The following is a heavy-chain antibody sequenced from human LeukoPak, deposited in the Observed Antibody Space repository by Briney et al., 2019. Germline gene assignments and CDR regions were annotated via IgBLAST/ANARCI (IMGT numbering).Heavy chain of an antibody. CDR3: ARNKLGSGGPPPAY. V-gene: IGHV4-59*01. Sequence: SETLSLTCTVSGGXXNXXXXTXIXXXXXKXXEXIXYISDMGRTHYKPPLKSRGTISVDTSKNQFPLKLTSVTPADTAVYYWARNKLGSGGPPPAYWGRGTMPTV. J-gene: IGHJ4*02. CDR1: GGXXNXXX. CDR2: ISDMGRT. D-gene: IGHD6-19*01.